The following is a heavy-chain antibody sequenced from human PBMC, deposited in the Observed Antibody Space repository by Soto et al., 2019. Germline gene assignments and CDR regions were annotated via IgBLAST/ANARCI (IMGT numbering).Heavy chain of an antibody. CDR2: IKQDGSEK. CDR1: GFTFSSYW. V-gene: IGHV3-7*03. J-gene: IGHJ3*02. D-gene: IGHD2-15*01. CDR3: ARVLVAYGFNAFVI. Sequence: EVQLVESGGGLVQPGGSLRLSCAASGFTFSSYWMSWVRQAPGKGLEWVANIKQDGSEKYYVDSVKGRFTISRDNAKNSLYLQMNRLRAEDTAVYYCARVLVAYGFNAFVIWGQGTMVTVSS.